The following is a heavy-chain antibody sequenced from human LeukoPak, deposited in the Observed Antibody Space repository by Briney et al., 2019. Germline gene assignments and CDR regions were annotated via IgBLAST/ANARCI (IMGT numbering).Heavy chain of an antibody. D-gene: IGHD2/OR15-2a*01. CDR2: ISGTSGST. Sequence: GGSLRLSCAASGFTFSTYAMTWVRQAPGKGLEWVSGISGTSGSTFYADSVEGRFTVYRDNSKNTLELQMNSLRADDTAVYYCAKFPLGTTFTSDHWGQGTLVTVSS. J-gene: IGHJ4*02. V-gene: IGHV3-23*01. CDR1: GFTFSTYA. CDR3: AKFPLGTTFTSDH.